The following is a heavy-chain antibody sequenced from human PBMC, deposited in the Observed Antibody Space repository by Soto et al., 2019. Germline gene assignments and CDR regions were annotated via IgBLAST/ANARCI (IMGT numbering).Heavy chain of an antibody. V-gene: IGHV1-69*01. CDR2: IIPIFGTA. CDR1: GGTFSSYA. Sequence: QVQLVQSGAEVKKPGSSVKVSCKASGGTFSSYAISWVRQAPGQGLEWMGGIIPIFGTANYAQKFQGRVTITADESTSTDYMELGSLRSEDTAVYYWARAPIAARLLCPDYYYYGMDFWGQGTTVTVSS. D-gene: IGHD6-6*01. CDR3: ARAPIAARLLCPDYYYYGMDF. J-gene: IGHJ6*02.